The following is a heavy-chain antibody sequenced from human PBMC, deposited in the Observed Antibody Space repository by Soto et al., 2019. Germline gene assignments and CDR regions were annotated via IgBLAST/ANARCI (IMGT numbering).Heavy chain of an antibody. D-gene: IGHD6-13*01. CDR2: IYSAGSA. V-gene: IGHV3-66*01. CDR1: GFTVSTYY. CDR3: ARVPSSSYHYFDY. Sequence: GGSLRLSCASSGFTVSTYYMSWVRQAPGKGLEWVSVIYSAGSADFADSVKGRFTVSRDNSKNTLYLQMSSLRAEDTAVYYCARVPSSSYHYFDYWGQGTLVTVSS. J-gene: IGHJ4*02.